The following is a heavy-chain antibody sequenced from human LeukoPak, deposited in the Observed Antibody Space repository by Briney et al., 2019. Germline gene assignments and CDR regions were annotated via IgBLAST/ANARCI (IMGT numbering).Heavy chain of an antibody. J-gene: IGHJ6*03. CDR2: MSAIGGST. CDR1: GFTFSDYA. Sequence: GGSLRLSCAASGFTFSDYATIWVRQAPGKGLQWLSAMSAIGGSTYYTDSLKGRFTISRDNSKNTWYLQMNSLRAEDTAVYYCAKDRSSSWYPSYMDVWGKGTTVTVS. D-gene: IGHD6-13*01. V-gene: IGHV3-23*01. CDR3: AKDRSSSWYPSYMDV.